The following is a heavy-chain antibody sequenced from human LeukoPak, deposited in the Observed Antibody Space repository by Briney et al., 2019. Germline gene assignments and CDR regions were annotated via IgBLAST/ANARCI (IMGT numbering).Heavy chain of an antibody. CDR1: GYSISNGYY. V-gene: IGHV4-30-4*08. J-gene: IGHJ4*02. CDR2: IYYSGST. CDR3: ARDGRAGSLFAY. Sequence: SETLSLTCTVSGYSISNGYYWSWIRQPPGKGLEWIGYIYYSGSTYYNPSLKSRVTISVDTSKNQFSLKLSSVTAADTAIYYCARDGRAGSLFAYWGQGTLVTVSS. D-gene: IGHD6-19*01.